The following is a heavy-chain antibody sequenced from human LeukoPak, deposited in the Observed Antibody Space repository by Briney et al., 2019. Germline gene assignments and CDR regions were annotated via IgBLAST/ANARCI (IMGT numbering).Heavy chain of an antibody. D-gene: IGHD4-17*01. CDR3: VRRNTVTTSPTRYDGFDL. CDR2: ISYRGTT. J-gene: IGHJ3*01. V-gene: IGHV4-39*01. CDR1: GDSMINNNYF. Sequence: SETLSLTCTVSGDSMINNNYFWDWIRQPPGKGLEWIGSISYRGTTYYNPSLKSRVTISVDTSKNQFFLNLTSVTAADTAVFYCVRRNTVTTSPTRYDGFDLWGQGTIVAVSS.